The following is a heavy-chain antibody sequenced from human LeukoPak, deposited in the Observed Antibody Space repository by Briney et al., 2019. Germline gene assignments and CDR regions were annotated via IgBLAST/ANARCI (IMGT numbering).Heavy chain of an antibody. J-gene: IGHJ3*02. V-gene: IGHV5-51*01. Sequence: GESLKISCKGSGYSFTSYWIGWVRQMPGKGLEWMGIIYPGDSDTRYSPSFQGQVTISVDKSISTAYLQWSSLKASDTAMYYCAGDCSSTSCYSLRPPRGDAFDIWGQGTMVTVSS. CDR1: GYSFTSYW. CDR3: AGDCSSTSCYSLRPPRGDAFDI. CDR2: IYPGDSDT. D-gene: IGHD2-2*01.